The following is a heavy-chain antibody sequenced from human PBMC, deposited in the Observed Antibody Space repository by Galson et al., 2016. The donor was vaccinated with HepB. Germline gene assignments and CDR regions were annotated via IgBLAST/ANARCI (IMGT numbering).Heavy chain of an antibody. J-gene: IGHJ4*02. CDR1: GFTFSRSV. Sequence: SVKVSCKASGFTFSRSVVHWVRQTRGQRLEWIGWIVVGSGKTNYAQKFQERVTITSDMSTSSAYMELNSLTSADTAVYYCSTVVGTAGNSWGQGTLVTVSS. V-gene: IGHV1-58*01. CDR3: STVVGTAGNS. D-gene: IGHD5-18*01. CDR2: IVVGSGKT.